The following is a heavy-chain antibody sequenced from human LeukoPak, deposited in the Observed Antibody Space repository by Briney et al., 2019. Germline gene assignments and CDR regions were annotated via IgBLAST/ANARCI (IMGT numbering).Heavy chain of an antibody. V-gene: IGHV4-39*01. J-gene: IGHJ4*02. Sequence: SETLSPTCTVPGVSISSTTLYWGWVRQSPGKGLEWIATIYYSGTTYYNPSLKSRVTISVDTSKNQFSLKLTSVTAADTAIYYCAGAPAGGSDWLSPFDYWGQGTLVTVSS. CDR2: IYYSGTT. CDR3: AGAPAGGSDWLSPFDY. D-gene: IGHD3-9*01. CDR1: GVSISSTTLY.